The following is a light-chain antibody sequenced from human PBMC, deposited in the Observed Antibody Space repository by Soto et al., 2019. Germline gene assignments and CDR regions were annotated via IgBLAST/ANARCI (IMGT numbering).Light chain of an antibody. J-gene: IGLJ2*01. V-gene: IGLV1-47*01. CDR2: RNN. CDR3: AAWDDSLSGHVV. Sequence: QSVLTQPPSASGTPGQRVTISCSGSSSNIGSNYVYWYQQLPGTAPKLLIYRNNQRPSGFPDRFSGSKSGTSASLAISGLRSEDEADYYCAAWDDSLSGHVVFGGGTQLTVL. CDR1: SSNIGSNY.